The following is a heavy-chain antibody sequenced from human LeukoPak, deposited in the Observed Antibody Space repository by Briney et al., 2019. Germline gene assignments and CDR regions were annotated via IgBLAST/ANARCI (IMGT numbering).Heavy chain of an antibody. Sequence: GESLKISCKGSGYSFTSYWIGWVRQMPGKGLEWMGIIYPGDSDTRYSPSFQGQVTISADKSISTAYPQWSSLKASDTAMYYCARVYDYVWGSYRPRYYFDYWGQGTLVTVSS. CDR1: GYSFTSYW. D-gene: IGHD3-16*02. V-gene: IGHV5-51*01. J-gene: IGHJ4*02. CDR2: IYPGDSDT. CDR3: ARVYDYVWGSYRPRYYFDY.